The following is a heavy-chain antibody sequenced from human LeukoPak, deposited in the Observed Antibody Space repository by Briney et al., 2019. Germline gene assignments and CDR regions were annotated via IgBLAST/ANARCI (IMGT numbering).Heavy chain of an antibody. D-gene: IGHD2-15*01. CDR2: IIPIFGTA. CDR1: GGTFSSYA. CDR3: ARDTGVVAAAFDI. J-gene: IGHJ3*02. Sequence: ASVKVSCKASGGTFSSYAISWVRQAPGQGLEWMGGIIPIFGTANYAQKFQGRVTITADESTSTAYMELSSLRSGDTAVYYCARDTGVVAAAFDIWGQGTMVTVSS. V-gene: IGHV1-69*01.